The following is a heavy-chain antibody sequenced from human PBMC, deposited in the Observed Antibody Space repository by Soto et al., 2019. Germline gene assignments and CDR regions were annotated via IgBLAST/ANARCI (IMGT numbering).Heavy chain of an antibody. J-gene: IGHJ4*02. CDR1: GFTFNNYA. V-gene: IGHV3-23*01. CDR2: ISGGGDNT. D-gene: IGHD3-10*01. Sequence: EVQLLESGGGLVQPGGSLRLSCAASGFTFNNYAMTWVRQAPGKGLEWVSAISGGGDNTSYPDSVKGRFTVSRDGYKNTLYMQMGSLRAENTAQYYCAKGRVGSGSLTPRVDFWGQGTRVTVSS. CDR3: AKGRVGSGSLTPRVDF.